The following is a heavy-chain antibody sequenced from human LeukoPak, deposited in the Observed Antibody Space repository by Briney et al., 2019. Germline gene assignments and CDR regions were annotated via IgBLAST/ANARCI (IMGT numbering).Heavy chain of an antibody. CDR3: AKESYVNYYYYYMDV. CDR1: GFTFSSYG. J-gene: IGHJ6*03. V-gene: IGHV3-23*01. Sequence: PGGSLRLSCAASGFTFSSYGMSWVRQAPGKGLEWVSAISGSGGSTYYADSVKGRFTISRDNSKNTLYLQMNSLRAEDTAVYYCAKESYVNYYYYYMDVWGKGTTVTISS. D-gene: IGHD3-10*02. CDR2: ISGSGGST.